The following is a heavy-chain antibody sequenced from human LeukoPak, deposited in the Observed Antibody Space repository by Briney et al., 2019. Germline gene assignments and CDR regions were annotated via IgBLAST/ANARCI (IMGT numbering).Heavy chain of an antibody. CDR3: ARFAQYSYGTGGDNWFDP. D-gene: IGHD5-18*01. V-gene: IGHV1-2*06. CDR1: GYTFTGYY. J-gene: IGHJ5*02. Sequence: ASVKVSCKASGYTFTGYYMHWVRQAPGQGLEWMGRINPNSGGTNYAQKFQGRVTMTRDTSISTAYMELSRLRSDDTAVYYCARFAQYSYGTGGDNWFDPWGQGTLVTVSS. CDR2: INPNSGGT.